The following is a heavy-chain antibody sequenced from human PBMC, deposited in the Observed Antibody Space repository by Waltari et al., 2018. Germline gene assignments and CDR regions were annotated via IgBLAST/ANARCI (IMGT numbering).Heavy chain of an antibody. CDR3: ATATTAHFDF. CDR1: GFSITSGYY. V-gene: IGHV4-38-2*01. Sequence: QVQLQESGPGLVKPSETLSLTCAVSGFSITSGYYRHWIRQPPGKGLEWVGTIYYSGTTYYTPSLQSRVSISVDTSKNEFSLTLTSVTAADTAVYYCATATTAHFDFWGQGSLVTVSS. D-gene: IGHD4-17*01. J-gene: IGHJ4*02. CDR2: IYYSGTT.